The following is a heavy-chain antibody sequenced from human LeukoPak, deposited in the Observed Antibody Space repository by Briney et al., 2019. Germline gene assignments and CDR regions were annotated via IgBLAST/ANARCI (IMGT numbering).Heavy chain of an antibody. J-gene: IGHJ3*02. CDR3: VRSGEEGAFDI. Sequence: GGSLRLSCAASGFTFSSYSMNWVRQAPGKGLEWVSSISSSSSYIYYADSVKGRFTISRDNAKNSLYLQMNSLRAEDTAVYYCVRSGEEGAFDIWGQGTMVTVSS. CDR2: ISSSSSYI. V-gene: IGHV3-21*01. D-gene: IGHD7-27*01. CDR1: GFTFSSYS.